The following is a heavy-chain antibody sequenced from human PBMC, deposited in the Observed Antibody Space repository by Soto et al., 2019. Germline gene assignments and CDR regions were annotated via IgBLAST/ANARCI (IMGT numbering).Heavy chain of an antibody. CDR2: ISGSGGST. CDR1: GFTFSSYA. Sequence: AGGSLRLSCAASGFTFSSYAMSWVRQAPGKGLEWVSAISGSGGSTYYADSVKGRFTISRDNSKNTLYLQMNSLRAEDTAVYYCAKVRIAAAGTGAYYYYGMDVWGQGTTVTVSS. D-gene: IGHD6-13*01. V-gene: IGHV3-23*01. CDR3: AKVRIAAAGTGAYYYYGMDV. J-gene: IGHJ6*02.